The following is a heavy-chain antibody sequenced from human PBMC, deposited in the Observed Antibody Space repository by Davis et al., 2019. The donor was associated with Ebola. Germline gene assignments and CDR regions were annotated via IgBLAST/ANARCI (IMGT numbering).Heavy chain of an antibody. CDR2: MNPNSGNT. V-gene: IGHV1-8*01. J-gene: IGHJ4*02. CDR1: GYTFTSYV. Sequence: ASVTVSCKASGYTFTSYVINWVRQATGQGLEWMGWMNPNSGNTGYAQKFQGRVTMTRNTSISTAYMELSSLRSEDTAVYYCARGYYDSSGYYSFYWGQGTLVTVSS. D-gene: IGHD3-22*01. CDR3: ARGYYDSSGYYSFY.